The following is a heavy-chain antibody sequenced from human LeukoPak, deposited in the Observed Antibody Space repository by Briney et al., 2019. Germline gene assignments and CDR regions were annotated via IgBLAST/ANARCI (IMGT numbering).Heavy chain of an antibody. CDR1: GYTFTSYT. D-gene: IGHD6-13*01. CDR3: ATFSSSWPI. J-gene: IGHJ4*02. V-gene: IGHV1-18*01. CDR2: ISGYTGNT. Sequence: ASMKVSCKASGYTFTSYTISWVRQAPGQGLEWMGWISGYTGNTKYAQKLQGRVTMTTDTSTSTAYMELRSLRSDDTAVYYCATFSSSWPIWGQGTLVTVSS.